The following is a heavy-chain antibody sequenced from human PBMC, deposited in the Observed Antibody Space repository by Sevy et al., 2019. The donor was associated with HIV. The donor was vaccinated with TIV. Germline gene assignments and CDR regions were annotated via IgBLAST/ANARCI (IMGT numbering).Heavy chain of an antibody. J-gene: IGHJ6*02. D-gene: IGHD3-10*01. V-gene: IGHV4-59*13. CDR1: GGSISSYY. CDR2: IYYSGST. Sequence: SETLSLTCTVSGGSISSYYWSWILQPPGKGLEWIGYIYYSGSTNYNPSLKSRVTISVDTSKNQFSLKLSSVTAADTAVYYCARDRGLYGSGSYPYYYYGMDVWGQGTTVTVSS. CDR3: ARDRGLYGSGSYPYYYYGMDV.